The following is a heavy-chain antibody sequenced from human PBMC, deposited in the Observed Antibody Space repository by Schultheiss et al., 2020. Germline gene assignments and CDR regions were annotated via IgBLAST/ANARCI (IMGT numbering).Heavy chain of an antibody. CDR3: ARLKGASKIRAFDI. CDR2: IYPGDSDT. Sequence: GSLRLSCKGSGYSFTSYWIGWVRQMPGKGLEWMGIIYPGDSDTRYSPSFQGQVTISADKSIGTAYLQWSSLKASDTAMYFCARLKGASKIRAFDIWGQGTMVTVSS. CDR1: GYSFTSYW. D-gene: IGHD4/OR15-4a*01. J-gene: IGHJ3*02. V-gene: IGHV5-51*01.